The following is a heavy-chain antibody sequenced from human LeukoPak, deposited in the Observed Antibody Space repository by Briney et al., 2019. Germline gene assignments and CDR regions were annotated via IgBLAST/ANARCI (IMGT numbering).Heavy chain of an antibody. CDR3: AKDEWGNSNYGILDY. CDR2: IIGSGKTT. J-gene: IGHJ4*02. V-gene: IGHV3-23*01. D-gene: IGHD4-11*01. CDR1: EFTFSTYA. Sequence: PGGSLRLSCAASEFTFSTYAMSWVRQAPGKGLEWVSLIIGSGKTTYYADSVKGRFTISRDNSKNTLYLQLNSLRAEDTAVYYCAKDEWGNSNYGILDYWGQGTLVTVSS.